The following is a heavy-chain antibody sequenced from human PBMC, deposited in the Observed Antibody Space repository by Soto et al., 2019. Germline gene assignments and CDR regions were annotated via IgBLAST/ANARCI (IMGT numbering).Heavy chain of an antibody. CDR2: IYYSGST. Sequence: SETLSLTCTVSGGSVSSGSYYWSWIRQPPGKGLEWIGYIYYSGSTNYNTSLKSRVTISVDTSKNQFSLKVSSVIAADTAVYYCARETDGDSTAVGCYDGMEVWGQGTTVTVSS. V-gene: IGHV4-61*01. J-gene: IGHJ6*02. CDR3: ARETDGDSTAVGCYDGMEV. CDR1: GGSVSSGSYY. D-gene: IGHD3-22*01.